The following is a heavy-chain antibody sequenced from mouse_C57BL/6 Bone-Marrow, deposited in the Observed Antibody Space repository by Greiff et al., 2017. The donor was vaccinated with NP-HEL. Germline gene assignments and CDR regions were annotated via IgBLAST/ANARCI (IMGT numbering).Heavy chain of an antibody. J-gene: IGHJ2*01. Sequence: QVQLQQSGPGLVAPSQSLSITCTVSGFSLTSYAISWVRQPPGKGLEWLGVIWTGGGTNYNSALKSRLSISKDNSKSQVFLKMNSLQTDDTARYYCARTRLPYDYDYFDYWGQGTTLTVSS. V-gene: IGHV2-9-1*01. CDR1: GFSLTSYA. D-gene: IGHD2-4*01. CDR3: ARTRLPYDYDYFDY. CDR2: IWTGGGT.